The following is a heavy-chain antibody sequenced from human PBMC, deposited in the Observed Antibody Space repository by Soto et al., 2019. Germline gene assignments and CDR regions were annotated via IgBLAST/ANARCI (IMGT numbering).Heavy chain of an antibody. V-gene: IGHV1-18*01. J-gene: IGHJ3*02. CDR3: ASNDDYGDYNAFDI. D-gene: IGHD4-17*01. CDR1: GYSFTKFG. Sequence: GASVKVSCKASGYSFTKFGISWVRQGPGQGLEWMGWISTSNGKTNYAQKFQGRVIVTTDTSTSTAYMELRSLRSDDTAVYYCASNDDYGDYNAFDIWGQGTMVTVSS. CDR2: ISTSNGKT.